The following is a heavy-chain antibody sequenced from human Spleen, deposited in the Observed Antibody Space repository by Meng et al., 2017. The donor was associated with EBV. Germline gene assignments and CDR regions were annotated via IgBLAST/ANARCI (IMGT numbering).Heavy chain of an antibody. CDR2: INPQRGNT. V-gene: IGHV1-8*01. Sequence: GEGVESGDEVGKPGASVKVSCKASGYTFGTYDINWVRQARGQGLEWMGWINPQRGNTGYAQKFQGRVAMSTDSSISTAYMELRSLRSDDTAVYYCARQGLYGPSYLDFWGQGTLVTVSS. CDR1: GYTFGTYD. J-gene: IGHJ4*02. D-gene: IGHD3-10*01. CDR3: ARQGLYGPSYLDF.